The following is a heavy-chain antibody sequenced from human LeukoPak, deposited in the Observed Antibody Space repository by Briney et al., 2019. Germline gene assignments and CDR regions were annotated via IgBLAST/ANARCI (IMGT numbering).Heavy chain of an antibody. CDR2: IYFSGST. CDR3: AMIYYYDRSGYIWYFDL. CDR1: GGSISSSSSY. V-gene: IGHV4-39*01. Sequence: KPSETLSLTCTVSGGSISSSSSYWGWIRQPPVEGLEGIGSIYFSGSTYYNPSLKSRVTMSVDTSKNQFSLKLNSVTAAATAVYYCAMIYYYDRSGYIWYFDLWGRGTLVTVSS. D-gene: IGHD3-22*01. J-gene: IGHJ2*01.